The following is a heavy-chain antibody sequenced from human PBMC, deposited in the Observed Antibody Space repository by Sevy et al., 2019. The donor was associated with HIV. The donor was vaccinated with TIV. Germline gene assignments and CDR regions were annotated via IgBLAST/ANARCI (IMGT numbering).Heavy chain of an antibody. CDR2: FDPEDGET. CDR1: RYSLSEIS. V-gene: IGHV1-24*01. Sequence: ASVKVSCKVSRYSLSEISMHWVLQAPGKGLEWMGGFDPEDGETIYAQKFQGRVTMTEDTSTDTAYMELRRLTSEDTAVYYCATLDFWSDHPFYGTDVWGQGTTVTVSS. D-gene: IGHD3-3*01. J-gene: IGHJ6*02. CDR3: ATLDFWSDHPFYGTDV.